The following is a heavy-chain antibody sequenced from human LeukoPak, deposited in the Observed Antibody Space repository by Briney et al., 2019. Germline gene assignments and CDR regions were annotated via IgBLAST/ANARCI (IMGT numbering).Heavy chain of an antibody. D-gene: IGHD1-1*01. V-gene: IGHV4-61*01. CDR1: GGSVSSGSYY. CDR2: IYYSGST. J-gene: IGHJ3*02. Sequence: SETLSLTCTVSGGSVSSGSYYWSGIRQPPGKGLEWIGYIYYSGSTNYNPSLKSRVTISVDTSKNQFSLKLSSVTAADTAVYYCAREENGWNGSDDAFDIWGQGTMVTVSS. CDR3: AREENGWNGSDDAFDI.